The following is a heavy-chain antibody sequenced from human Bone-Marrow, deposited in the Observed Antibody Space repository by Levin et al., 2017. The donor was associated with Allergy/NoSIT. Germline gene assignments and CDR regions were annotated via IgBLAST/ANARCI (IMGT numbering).Heavy chain of an antibody. V-gene: IGHV3-11*01. Sequence: PGGSLRLSCAASGFTFSDYHMSWIRQAPGKGLEWVSYIGNGGRTMHYADSVKGRFTISRDNARNSLYLQMNSLRTEDTAIYYCAKDKSKYCSGGSCWGDFFDYWGQGALVTVSS. CDR2: IGNGGRTM. CDR3: AKDKSKYCSGGSCWGDFFDY. J-gene: IGHJ4*02. CDR1: GFTFSDYH. D-gene: IGHD2-15*01.